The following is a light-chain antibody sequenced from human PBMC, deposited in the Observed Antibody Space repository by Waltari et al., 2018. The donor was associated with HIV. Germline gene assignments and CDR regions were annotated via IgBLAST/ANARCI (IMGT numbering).Light chain of an antibody. CDR1: QSVNTY. CDR3: LQRSNWPLT. Sequence: EVVLTQSPATLSLSPGERVTLSCRTSQSVNTYLVWYQQKVGQAPRLLIYDASIRASGIPDRFSGSGSGTDFTLTISSLEPEDFAVYYCLQRSNWPLTFGGGTKVEIK. CDR2: DAS. V-gene: IGKV3-11*01. J-gene: IGKJ4*01.